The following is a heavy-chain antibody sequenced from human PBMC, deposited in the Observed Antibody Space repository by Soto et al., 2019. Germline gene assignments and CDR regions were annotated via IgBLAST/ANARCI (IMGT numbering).Heavy chain of an antibody. J-gene: IGHJ6*02. CDR1: GFTFSDYE. CDR2: ISHSGSVI. CDR3: ARDRGYSNSKFYYYAMDA. D-gene: IGHD4-4*01. Sequence: QPGGSLRLSCAVSGFTFSDYEMNWVRQAPGKGLEWVSYISHSGSVINYADSVKGRFTISRDNANDSLYLQMNGLRAEDTAVYYCARDRGYSNSKFYYYAMDAWGQGTTVTVSS. V-gene: IGHV3-48*03.